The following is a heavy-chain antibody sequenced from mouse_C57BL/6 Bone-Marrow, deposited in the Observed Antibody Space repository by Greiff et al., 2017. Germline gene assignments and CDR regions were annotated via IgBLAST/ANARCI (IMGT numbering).Heavy chain of an antibody. J-gene: IGHJ3*01. CDR3: ARHNYGSSPWFAY. Sequence: EVQGVESGGGLVKPGGSLKLSCAASGFTFSSYTMSWVRQTPEKRLEWVATISGGGGNTYYPDSVKGRFTISRDNAKNTLYLQMSSLRSEDTALYYCARHNYGSSPWFAYWGQGTLVTVSA. D-gene: IGHD1-1*01. CDR2: ISGGGGNT. V-gene: IGHV5-9*01. CDR1: GFTFSSYT.